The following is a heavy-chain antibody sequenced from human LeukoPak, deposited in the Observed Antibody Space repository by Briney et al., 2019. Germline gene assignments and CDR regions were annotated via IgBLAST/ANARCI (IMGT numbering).Heavy chain of an antibody. D-gene: IGHD3-16*01. V-gene: IGHV3-30*02. J-gene: IGHJ4*02. Sequence: GRSLRLSCAASGFTFRGNGMHWVRQAPGKGLEWVAIIRYDGSSKYFADSVKGRFTISRDNSKDTLYLQMNSLRAEDTAVYYCAKGLTFGFDYWGQGTLVTVSS. CDR3: AKGLTFGFDY. CDR1: GFTFRGNG. CDR2: IRYDGSSK.